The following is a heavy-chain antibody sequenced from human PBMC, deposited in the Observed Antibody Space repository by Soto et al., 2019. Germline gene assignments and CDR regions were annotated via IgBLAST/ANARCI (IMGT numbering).Heavy chain of an antibody. CDR2: ISNDGSRQ. CDR1: GFNFSTSG. CDR3: ARGQYGGKGY. V-gene: IGHV3-30*03. J-gene: IGHJ4*02. Sequence: QPGGPLRFSCAPSGFNFSTSGMDWVRQVPGKGLEWVAVISNDGSRQYYVDSVKGRFIISRDNAKESLFLQMNSLRAEDTAVYYCARGQYGGKGYWGQGTLVTVSS. D-gene: IGHD2-15*01.